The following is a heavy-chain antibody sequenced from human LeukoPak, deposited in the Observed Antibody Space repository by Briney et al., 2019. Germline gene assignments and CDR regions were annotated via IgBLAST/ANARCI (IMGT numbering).Heavy chain of an antibody. CDR1: GYTFTGYY. CDR2: INPNSGGT. D-gene: IGHD3-22*01. V-gene: IGHV1-2*02. J-gene: IGHJ4*02. Sequence: VSVKVSCKASGYTFTGYYMHWVRQAPGQGLEWMGWINPNSGGTNYAQKFQGRVTMTRDTSISTAYMELSRLRSDDTAVYYCARDRHYYDSSGQFDYWGQGTLVTVSS. CDR3: ARDRHYYDSSGQFDY.